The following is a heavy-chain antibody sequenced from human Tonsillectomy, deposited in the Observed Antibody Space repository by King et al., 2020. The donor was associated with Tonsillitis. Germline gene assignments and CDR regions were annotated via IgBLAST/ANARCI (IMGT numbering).Heavy chain of an antibody. D-gene: IGHD3-10*01. J-gene: IGHJ4*02. Sequence: VQLVESGGGLVQPGGSLRLSCAASAFTFSRYNMNWVRQAPGKGLEWVSYISSSSSTIYYADSVKGRFTVSRDNAKDSLYLQMNYLRAEDTAVYYCARDYYNSGSYSFDYWGQGTLVTVSS. V-gene: IGHV3-48*01. CDR1: AFTFSRYN. CDR3: ARDYYNSGSYSFDY. CDR2: ISSSSSTI.